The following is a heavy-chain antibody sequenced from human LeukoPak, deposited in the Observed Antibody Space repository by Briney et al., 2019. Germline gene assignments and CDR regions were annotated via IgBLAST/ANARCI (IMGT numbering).Heavy chain of an antibody. CDR3: ARDSLTIHAFDI. CDR2: IYYSGST. CDR1: GGSISSYY. V-gene: IGHV4-59*01. J-gene: IGHJ3*02. D-gene: IGHD3-3*01. Sequence: WETLSLTCTVSGGSISSYYWSWIRQPPGKGLEWIGYIYYSGSTNYNPSLKSRVTISVDTSKNQFSLKLSSVTAADTAVYYCARDSLTIHAFDIWGQGTMVTVSS.